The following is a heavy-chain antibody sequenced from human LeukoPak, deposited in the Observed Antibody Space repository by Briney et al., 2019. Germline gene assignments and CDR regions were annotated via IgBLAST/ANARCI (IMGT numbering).Heavy chain of an antibody. J-gene: IGHJ1*01. CDR2: ISSSGSTI. D-gene: IGHD3-22*01. CDR1: GFTFSDYY. Sequence: PGGSLRLSCAASGFTFSDYYMNWIRQAPGKGLEWVSYISSSGSTIYYADSVKGRFTISRDNAKKSLYLQMNSLRAEDTAVYYCARDRGYYDSSGYYPEYFQHWGQGTLVTVSS. V-gene: IGHV3-11*01. CDR3: ARDRGYYDSSGYYPEYFQH.